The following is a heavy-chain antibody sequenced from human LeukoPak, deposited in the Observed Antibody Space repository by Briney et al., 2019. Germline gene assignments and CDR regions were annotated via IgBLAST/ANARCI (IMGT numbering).Heavy chain of an antibody. J-gene: IGHJ6*04. CDR2: ISSSGGTT. CDR3: AREPPHSGMDV. V-gene: IGHV3-48*03. D-gene: IGHD1-26*01. Sequence: PGGSLRLSCAASGFTFNSYEMNWVRQAPGKGLEWVSCISSSGGTTYYADSMKGRSTISRDNAKNSLYLQMNSLKAEDTAVYYCAREPPHSGMDVWGKGTTVTVSS. CDR1: GFTFNSYE.